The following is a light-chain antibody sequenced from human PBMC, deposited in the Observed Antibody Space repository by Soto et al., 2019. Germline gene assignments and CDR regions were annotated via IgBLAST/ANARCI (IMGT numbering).Light chain of an antibody. Sequence: QSVLTQPRSVSGSPGQSVTISCTGTSSDVGGYNYVSWYQQHPGKAPKLMIYDVSQRPSGVPDRFSGSKSGNTASLTISGLQAEDEADYYCCSYAGSYNLVFGGGTKLTVL. CDR2: DVS. CDR3: CSYAGSYNLV. CDR1: SSDVGGYNY. V-gene: IGLV2-11*01. J-gene: IGLJ2*01.